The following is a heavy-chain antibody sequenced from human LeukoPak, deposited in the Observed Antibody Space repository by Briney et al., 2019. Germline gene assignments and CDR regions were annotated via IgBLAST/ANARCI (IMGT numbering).Heavy chain of an antibody. CDR1: GFTFSTYG. CDR3: AKDQRSSPGDY. CDR2: ISGSGSST. D-gene: IGHD6-13*01. Sequence: GGPLRLSCAASGFTFSTYGMSWVRQAPGKGLEWVSAISGSGSSTYYADSVKGRFTISRDNSRNTVSLQMNSLRAEDTAVYYCAKDQRSSPGDYWGQGTLVTVSS. V-gene: IGHV3-23*01. J-gene: IGHJ4*02.